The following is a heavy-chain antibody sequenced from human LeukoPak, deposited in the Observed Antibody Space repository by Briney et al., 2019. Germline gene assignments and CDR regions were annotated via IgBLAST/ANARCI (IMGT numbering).Heavy chain of an antibody. D-gene: IGHD3-22*01. CDR2: ISGSGGST. CDR1: GFTFSSYA. CDR3: AKDLVITMIVVAPPLFDY. V-gene: IGHV3-23*01. Sequence: GASLRLSCAASGFTFSSYAMSWVRQAPGKGLEWVSAISGSGGSTYYADSVKGRFTISRDNSKNTLYLQMNSLRAEDTAVYYCAKDLVITMIVVAPPLFDYWGQGTLVTVSS. J-gene: IGHJ4*02.